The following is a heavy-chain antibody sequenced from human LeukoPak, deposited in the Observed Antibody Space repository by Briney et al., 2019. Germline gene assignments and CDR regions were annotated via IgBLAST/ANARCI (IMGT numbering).Heavy chain of an antibody. J-gene: IGHJ4*02. D-gene: IGHD2-2*01. V-gene: IGHV1-8*03. Sequence: VASVKVSCKTSGYTFSTYDINWVRQAAGQGLEWMGWMNPNSGNTGFAQKFQDRATITRDTSITTAYPELSSPRSEDTAVYYCARAIRYQLLSDYWGQGTLVTVSS. CDR3: ARAIRYQLLSDY. CDR1: GYTFSTYD. CDR2: MNPNSGNT.